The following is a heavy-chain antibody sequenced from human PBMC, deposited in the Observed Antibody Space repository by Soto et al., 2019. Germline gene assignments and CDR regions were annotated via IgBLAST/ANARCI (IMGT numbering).Heavy chain of an antibody. D-gene: IGHD2-2*01. CDR3: ARDGRYDPLLVTDAFDI. V-gene: IGHV3-21*01. J-gene: IGHJ3*02. CDR1: GFTFSSYS. Sequence: EVQLVESGGGLVRPGGSLRLSCAASGFTFSSYSMNWVRQAPGKGLEWVSSISSSSSYIYYADSVKGRFTISRDNAKNSLYLQMNSLRAEDTAVYYCARDGRYDPLLVTDAFDIWGQGTMVTVSS. CDR2: ISSSSSYI.